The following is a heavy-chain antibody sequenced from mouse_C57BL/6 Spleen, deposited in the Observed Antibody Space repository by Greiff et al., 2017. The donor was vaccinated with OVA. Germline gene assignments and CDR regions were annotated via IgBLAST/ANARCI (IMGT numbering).Heavy chain of an antibody. V-gene: IGHV1-69*01. D-gene: IGHD4-1*01. Sequence: QVQLQQPGAELVMPGASVKLSCKASGYTFTSYWMHWVKQRPGQGLEWIGEIDPSDSYTNYNQKFKGKSTLTVDKSSSTAYMQLSSLTSEDSAVYYCARSLTVSFDDWGQGTTLTVSS. J-gene: IGHJ2*01. CDR2: IDPSDSYT. CDR3: ARSLTVSFDD. CDR1: GYTFTSYW.